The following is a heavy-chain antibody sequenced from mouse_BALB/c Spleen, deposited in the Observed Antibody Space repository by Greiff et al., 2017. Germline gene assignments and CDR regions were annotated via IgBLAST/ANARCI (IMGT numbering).Heavy chain of an antibody. D-gene: IGHD1-1*01. CDR3: ARCYYGSSAWFAY. CDR2: ISSGSSTI. V-gene: IGHV5-17*02. Sequence: DVQLQESGGGLVQPGGSRKLSCAASGFTFSSFGMHWVRQAPEKGLEWVAYISSGSSTIYYADTVKGRFTISRDNPKNTLFLQMTSLRSEDTAMYYCARCYYGSSAWFAYWGQGTLVTVSA. J-gene: IGHJ3*01. CDR1: GFTFSSFG.